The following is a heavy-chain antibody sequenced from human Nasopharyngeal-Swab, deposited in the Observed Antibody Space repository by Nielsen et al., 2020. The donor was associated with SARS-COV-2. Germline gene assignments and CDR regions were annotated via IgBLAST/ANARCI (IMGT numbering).Heavy chain of an antibody. V-gene: IGHV3-9*01. Sequence: PGKGLEWVSGISWNSGSIGYADSVKGRFTISRDNAKNSLYLQMNSLRAEDTALYYCTTAYCSGGSCYRDAFDIWGQGTMGTVSS. CDR3: TTAYCSGGSCYRDAFDI. J-gene: IGHJ3*02. D-gene: IGHD2-15*01. CDR2: ISWNSGSI.